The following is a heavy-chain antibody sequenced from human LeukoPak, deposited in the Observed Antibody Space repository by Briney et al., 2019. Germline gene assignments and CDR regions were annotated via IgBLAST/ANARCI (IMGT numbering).Heavy chain of an antibody. CDR2: IYHSGST. CDR3: ARQTATKTGYYFDY. V-gene: IGHV4-30-2*01. Sequence: SETLSPTCTVSGGSISSGGYYWSWIRQPPGKGLEWIGYIYHSGSTYYSPSLKSRVTISVDRSKNQFSLKLSSVTAADTAVYYCARQTATKTGYYFDYWGQGTLVTVSS. D-gene: IGHD4-17*01. CDR1: GGSISSGGYY. J-gene: IGHJ4*02.